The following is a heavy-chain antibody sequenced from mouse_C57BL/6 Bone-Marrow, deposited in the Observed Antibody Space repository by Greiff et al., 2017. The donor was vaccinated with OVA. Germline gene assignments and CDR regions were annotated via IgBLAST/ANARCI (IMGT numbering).Heavy chain of an antibody. CDR2: IWSGGST. V-gene: IGHV2-2*01. CDR3: ARGSSFAY. Sequence: VKLQESGPGLVQPSQSLSITCTVSGFSLTSYGVHWVRQSPGKGLEWLGVIWSGGSTDYNAAFISRLSISKDNSKSQVFFKMNSLQADDTAIYYCARGSSFAYWGQGTLVTVSA. J-gene: IGHJ3*01. D-gene: IGHD1-1*01. CDR1: GFSLTSYG.